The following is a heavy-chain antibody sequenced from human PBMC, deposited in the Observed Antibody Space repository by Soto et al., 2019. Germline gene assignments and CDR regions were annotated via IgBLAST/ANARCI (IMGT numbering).Heavy chain of an antibody. CDR1: GFTFSNAW. CDR3: TTDGRGRYCSGGSCFR. J-gene: IGHJ4*02. D-gene: IGHD2-15*01. V-gene: IGHV3-15*07. CDR2: IKSKTDGGTT. Sequence: TGGSLRLSCAAAGFTFSNAWMNWVRQATGKGVEWVGRIKSKTDGGTTDYAAPVKGRFTISRDDSKNTLYLQMNSLKTEDTAVYYCTTDGRGRYCSGGSCFRWGQGTLVTVSS.